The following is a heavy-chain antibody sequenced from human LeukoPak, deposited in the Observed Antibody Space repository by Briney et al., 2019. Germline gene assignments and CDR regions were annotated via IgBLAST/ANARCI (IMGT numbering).Heavy chain of an antibody. D-gene: IGHD6-13*01. V-gene: IGHV1-8*01. CDR3: ARVSSSWYVYYYGMDV. J-gene: IGHJ6*02. Sequence: KPGASVKVSCKASGYTFTSYDINWVRQATGQGLEWMGWMNPNSDNTGYAQKFQGRVTMTRNTSISTAYLELSSLRSEDTAVYYCARVSSSWYVYYYGMDVWGQGTTVTVSS. CDR2: MNPNSDNT. CDR1: GYTFTSYD.